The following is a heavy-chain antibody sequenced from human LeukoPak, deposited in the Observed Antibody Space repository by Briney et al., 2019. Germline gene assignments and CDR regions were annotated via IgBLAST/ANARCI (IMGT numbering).Heavy chain of an antibody. J-gene: IGHJ6*02. D-gene: IGHD6-19*01. Sequence: PGGSLRLSCAASGFTFSSYGMHWVRQAPGKGLEWVAVIWYDGSNKYYAGSVKGRFTISRDNSKNTLYLQMNSLRAEDTAVYYCARESGNGYSSGWYPYYYYGMDVWGQGTTVTVSS. CDR3: ARESGNGYSSGWYPYYYYGMDV. CDR1: GFTFSSYG. V-gene: IGHV3-33*01. CDR2: IWYDGSNK.